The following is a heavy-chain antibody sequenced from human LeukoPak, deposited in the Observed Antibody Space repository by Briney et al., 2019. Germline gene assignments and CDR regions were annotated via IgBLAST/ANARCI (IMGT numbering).Heavy chain of an antibody. Sequence: GGSLRLSCTASGFTFGDYAMNWVRQAPGKGLEWVGFIRSKAYGGTTQYAASVKGRFTISRDDSKSIAYLQMNSLKTEDTAVYYCSRDAVGFGANWFDPWGQGTLVTVSS. J-gene: IGHJ5*02. CDR3: SRDAVGFGANWFDP. V-gene: IGHV3-49*04. CDR1: GFTFGDYA. D-gene: IGHD3-10*01. CDR2: IRSKAYGGTT.